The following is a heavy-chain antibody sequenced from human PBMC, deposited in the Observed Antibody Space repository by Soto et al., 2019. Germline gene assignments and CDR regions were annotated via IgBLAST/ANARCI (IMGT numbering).Heavy chain of an antibody. D-gene: IGHD3-3*01. V-gene: IGHV3-23*01. CDR3: AKDVLKVLRFLEWLPHTSSSYGMDV. J-gene: IGHJ6*02. CDR2: ISGSGGST. CDR1: GFTFSSYA. Sequence: GGSLRLSCAASGFTFSSYAMSWVRQAPGKGLEWVSAISGSGGSTYYADSVKGRFTISRDNSKNTLYLQMNSLRAEDTAVYYCAKDVLKVLRFLEWLPHTSSSYGMDVWGQGTTVTVSS.